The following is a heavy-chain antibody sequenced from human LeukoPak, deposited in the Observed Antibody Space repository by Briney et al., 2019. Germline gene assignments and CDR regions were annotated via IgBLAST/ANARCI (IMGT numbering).Heavy chain of an antibody. V-gene: IGHV3-48*03. D-gene: IGHD1-26*01. CDR3: ARAGGSYSGGLDY. CDR2: ISSSGSTI. Sequence: GGSLRLSCAASGFTFSSYEMNWVRQAPGKGLEWVSYISSSGSTIYYADSVKGRFNISRDNAKNSLYLQMNSLRAEDTAVYYCARAGGSYSGGLDYWGQGTLVTVSS. J-gene: IGHJ4*02. CDR1: GFTFSSYE.